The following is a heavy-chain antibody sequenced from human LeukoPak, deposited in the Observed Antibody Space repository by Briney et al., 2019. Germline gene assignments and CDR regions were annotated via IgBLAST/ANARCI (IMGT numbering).Heavy chain of an antibody. D-gene: IGHD1-26*01. V-gene: IGHV3-23*01. CDR3: AKPRSGRGFYYYMDV. CDR1: GFTYSTYA. CDR2: ISGSGESS. Sequence: PGGSLRLSCATSGFTYSTYAMSWARQAPGKGLEWVSSISGSGESSDYADSAKGRFTISRDNSNNMLYLHMNSLRAEDTAVYYCAKPRSGRGFYYYMDVWGKGTMVAVSS. J-gene: IGHJ6*03.